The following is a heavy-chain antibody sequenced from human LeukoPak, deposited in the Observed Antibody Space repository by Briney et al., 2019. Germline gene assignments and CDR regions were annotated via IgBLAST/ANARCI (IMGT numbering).Heavy chain of an antibody. CDR3: AKGHSSGGEFDY. CDR1: GFTFSSYA. Sequence: GGSLRLSCAASGFTFSSYAMSWVRRAPGKGLEWVSAISGSGGSTYYADSVKGRFTISRDNSENTLYLQMNSLRAEDTAVYYCAKGHSSGGEFDYWGQGTLVTVSS. V-gene: IGHV3-23*01. D-gene: IGHD3-22*01. CDR2: ISGSGGST. J-gene: IGHJ4*02.